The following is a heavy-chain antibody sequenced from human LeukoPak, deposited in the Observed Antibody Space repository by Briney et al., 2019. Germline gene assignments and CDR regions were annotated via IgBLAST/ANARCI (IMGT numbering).Heavy chain of an antibody. CDR2: ISAYNGDT. D-gene: IGHD4-17*01. J-gene: IGHJ4*02. V-gene: IGHV1-18*01. CDR3: ARGSTGYVDY. Sequence: ASVKVSCKASGYTFTSYGISWVRQAPGQGLEWMGWISAYNGDTNFPQKVQGRVTMTTDTSTSTAYMELRSLTSNDTAVYYCARGSTGYVDYWGQGTLVTVSS. CDR1: GYTFTSYG.